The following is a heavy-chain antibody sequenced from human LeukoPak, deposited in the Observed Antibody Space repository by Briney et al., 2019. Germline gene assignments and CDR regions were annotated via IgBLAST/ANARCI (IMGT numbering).Heavy chain of an antibody. V-gene: IGHV4-34*01. CDR3: ARGGSGSYYTLYHNVMDV. CDR2: IVYFGST. Sequence: SETLSLTCAVYGESLSGYYWSWIRQPPGQGLEWIGEIVYFGSTNYKSSLKSRVTISVDTSKNQFSLTLSSVTAADTAVYYCARGGSGSYYTLYHNVMDVWGKGTTVTVSS. D-gene: IGHD3-10*01. J-gene: IGHJ6*03. CDR1: GESLSGYY.